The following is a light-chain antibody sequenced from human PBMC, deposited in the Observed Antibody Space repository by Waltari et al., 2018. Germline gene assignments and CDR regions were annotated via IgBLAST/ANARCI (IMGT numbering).Light chain of an antibody. V-gene: IGLV3-19*01. CDR1: SPRTYS. CDR2: GKN. CDR3: HSRDSNGDVL. J-gene: IGLJ2*01. Sequence: SSELTQDPAVSVALGPTVRITCQGDSPRTYSVSWFQQKAGQAPTLVIYGKNNRPSGIPDRFSAPTSGSRASLTIIGAQAEDEADYYCHSRDSNGDVLIGGGTKVTVV.